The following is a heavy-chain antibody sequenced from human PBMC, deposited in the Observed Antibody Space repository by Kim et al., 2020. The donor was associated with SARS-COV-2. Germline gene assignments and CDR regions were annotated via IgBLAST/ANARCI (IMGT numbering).Heavy chain of an antibody. CDR3: AMVIQLFNWFDP. CDR2: IYYSGST. Sequence: SETLSLTCTVSGGSISSSSYYWGWIRQPPGKGLEWIGSIYYSGSTYYNPSLKSRVTISVDTSKNQFSLKLSSVTAADTAVYYCAMVIQLFNWFDPWGQGTLVTVSP. V-gene: IGHV4-39*01. CDR1: GGSISSSSYY. D-gene: IGHD5-18*01. J-gene: IGHJ5*02.